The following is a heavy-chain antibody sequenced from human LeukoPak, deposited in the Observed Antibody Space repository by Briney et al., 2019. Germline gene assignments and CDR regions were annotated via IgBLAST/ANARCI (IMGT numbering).Heavy chain of an antibody. CDR3: ARLIDYYGMDV. Sequence: PGGSLRLSCTPSCADCESAVVSNYMTWVRQAPGKGLEWVSIIYSGGLTYYADSVKGRFTVSRDSSKNTFYLQMNSLRAGDTGVYYCARLIDYYGMDVWGRGTTVTVSS. CDR2: IYSGGLT. V-gene: IGHV3-66*01. CDR1: ESAVVSNY. J-gene: IGHJ6*02.